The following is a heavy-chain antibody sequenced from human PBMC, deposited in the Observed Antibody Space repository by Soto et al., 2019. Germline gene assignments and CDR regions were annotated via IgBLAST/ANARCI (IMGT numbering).Heavy chain of an antibody. CDR3: ARGMGQDIVVVVAATDWFDP. D-gene: IGHD2-15*01. J-gene: IGHJ5*02. CDR1: GYTFTSYY. Sequence: PSVKVSCKASGYTFTSYYMHWVRQAPGQGLEWMGIINPSGGSTSYAQKFQGRVTMTRDTSTSTVYMELSSLRSEDTAVYYCARGMGQDIVVVVAATDWFDPWGQGTLVTVS. CDR2: INPSGGST. V-gene: IGHV1-46*01.